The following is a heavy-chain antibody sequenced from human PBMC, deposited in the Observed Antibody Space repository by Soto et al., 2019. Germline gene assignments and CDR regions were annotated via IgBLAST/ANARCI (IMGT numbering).Heavy chain of an antibody. CDR3: ATVFEH. CDR2: VDSDGSGT. V-gene: IGHV3-74*01. Sequence: EVQLVESGGGSVQPGGSLRLSCVASGITFSGYWMHWVRQVPGKGLVWDARVDSDGSGTSYADSVKGRFTISRDNAKNTLYLQMNRLRVEDTAVYYCATVFEHWGQGIPVTVSS. CDR1: GITFSGYW. J-gene: IGHJ4*02.